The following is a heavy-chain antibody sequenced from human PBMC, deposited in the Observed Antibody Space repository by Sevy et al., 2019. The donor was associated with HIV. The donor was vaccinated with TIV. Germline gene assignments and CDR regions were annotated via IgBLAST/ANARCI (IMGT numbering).Heavy chain of an antibody. V-gene: IGHV4-34*01. J-gene: IGHJ6*02. CDR2: INHSGST. CDR3: ASKGAYYYGMDV. Sequence: SETLSLTCAAYGGSFSGYYWSWIRQPPGKGLEWIGEINHSGSTNYNPSLKSRVTISVDTSKNQFSLKLSSVTAADTAVYYCASKGAYYYGMDVWGQGTTVTVSS. CDR1: GGSFSGYY.